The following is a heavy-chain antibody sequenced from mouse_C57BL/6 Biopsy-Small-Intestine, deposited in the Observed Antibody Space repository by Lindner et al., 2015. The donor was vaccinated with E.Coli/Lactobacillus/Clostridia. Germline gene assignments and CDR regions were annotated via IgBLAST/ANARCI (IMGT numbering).Heavy chain of an antibody. J-gene: IGHJ2*01. D-gene: IGHD1-1*01. V-gene: IGHV6-6*01. Sequence: VQLQESGGDLVKPGGSLKLSCAASGFTFSSYGMDWVRQSPEKGLEWVAEIRNKANNHATYYAESVKGRFTISRDDSKSSVYLQMNSLRAEDTGIYYCTRQYYGSSFYFDYWGQGTTLTVSS. CDR3: TRQYYGSSFYFDY. CDR1: GFTFSSYG. CDR2: IRNKANNHAT.